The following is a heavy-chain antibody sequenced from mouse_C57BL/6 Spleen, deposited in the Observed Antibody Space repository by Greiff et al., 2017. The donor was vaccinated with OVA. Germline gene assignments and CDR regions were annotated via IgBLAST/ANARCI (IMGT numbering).Heavy chain of an antibody. CDR1: GFSLTSYA. CDR2: IWTGGGT. CDR3: ARIWDGGNYYAMDY. V-gene: IGHV2-9-1*01. D-gene: IGHD4-1*01. J-gene: IGHJ4*01. Sequence: VQRVESGPGLVAPSQSLSITCTVSGFSLTSYAISWVRQPPGKGLEWLGVIWTGGGTNYNSALKSRLSISKDNSKSQVFLKMNSLQTDDTARYYCARIWDGGNYYAMDYWGQGTSVRLL.